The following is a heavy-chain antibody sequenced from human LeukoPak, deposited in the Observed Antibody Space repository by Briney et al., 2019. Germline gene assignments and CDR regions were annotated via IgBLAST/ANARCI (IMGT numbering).Heavy chain of an antibody. CDR2: IKQDGSTK. V-gene: IGHV3-7*01. CDR1: GFTFANSW. CDR3: TRDTDGSLDY. Sequence: PGGSLRLSCAASGFTFANSWMAWVRQAPGKGLEWVANIKQDGSTKHYADSLKGRFTISRDNPKNSLYLQMNNLRADGTAVYYCTRDTDGSLDYWGQGILVTVAS. D-gene: IGHD1-26*01. J-gene: IGHJ4*02.